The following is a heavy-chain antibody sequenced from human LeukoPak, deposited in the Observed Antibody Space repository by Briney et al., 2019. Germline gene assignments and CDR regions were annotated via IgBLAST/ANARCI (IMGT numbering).Heavy chain of an antibody. J-gene: IGHJ3*02. Sequence: GGSLRLSCAASGFTFSTYSMNWVRQAPGKGLEWVSYTSSSDSTIFYADSVQGRFTISRDNARNSLFLQMNSLRDEDTAIYYCARGRRGGGYNYGYDAFDMWGQGTMVTVSS. CDR2: TSSSDSTI. V-gene: IGHV3-48*02. CDR3: ARGRRGGGYNYGYDAFDM. CDR1: GFTFSTYS. D-gene: IGHD5-18*01.